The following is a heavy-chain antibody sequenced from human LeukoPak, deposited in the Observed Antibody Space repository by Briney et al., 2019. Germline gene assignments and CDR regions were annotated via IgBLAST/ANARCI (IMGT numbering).Heavy chain of an antibody. CDR2: ISSDGSNK. D-gene: IGHD3-16*01. CDR3: ARPADSGENSYGPGFGY. J-gene: IGHJ4*02. Sequence: PGGSLRLSCAASGFTFSSYAMHWVRQAPGKGLEWVTIISSDGSNKYYADSVKGRFTISRDNSKNTLYLQMDSLRAEDTALYYCARPADSGENSYGPGFGYWGQGTLVTVSS. V-gene: IGHV3-30*04. CDR1: GFTFSSYA.